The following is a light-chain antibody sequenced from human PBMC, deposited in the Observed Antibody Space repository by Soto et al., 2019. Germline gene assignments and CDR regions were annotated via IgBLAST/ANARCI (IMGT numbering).Light chain of an antibody. CDR2: GAS. CDR1: QGISHY. Sequence: EIQMTQSPSSLSASVGDRVTITCRASQGISHYLAWYQQKPGKPPTLLMYGASTLQSGVPSRFSGSGSGTDFTLTISSLQHEDVAVYYCQRYNSAPRTFGQGTKVEIK. J-gene: IGKJ1*01. V-gene: IGKV1-27*01. CDR3: QRYNSAPRT.